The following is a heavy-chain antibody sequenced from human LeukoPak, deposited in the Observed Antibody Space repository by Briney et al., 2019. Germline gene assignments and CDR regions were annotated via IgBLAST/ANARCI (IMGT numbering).Heavy chain of an antibody. CDR3: ASAEFGSSWYWFDP. V-gene: IGHV1-2*02. Sequence: ASVKVSCKASGYIFTGYYMHWVRQAPGQGLEWMGWINPNSGGTNYAQKFQGRVTMTRDTSTSTAYMELRSLRSDDTAVYYCASAEFGSSWYWFDPWGQGTLVTVSS. CDR2: INPNSGGT. CDR1: GYIFTGYY. J-gene: IGHJ5*02. D-gene: IGHD6-13*01.